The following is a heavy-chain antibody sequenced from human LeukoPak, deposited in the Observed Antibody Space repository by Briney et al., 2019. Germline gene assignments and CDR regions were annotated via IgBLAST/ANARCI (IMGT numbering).Heavy chain of an antibody. D-gene: IGHD6-19*01. CDR3: ARDPTNTSGRYAYFDY. V-gene: IGHV1-18*01. CDR1: GYTFTHHG. CDR2: ISAYNGDT. Sequence: ASVRVSCKASGYTFTHHGITWVRQARGQGLEWMGWISAYNGDTHYAQNFQGRVTLTTDTSTSTAYMEVRSLRPDDTAVYYCARDPTNTSGRYAYFDYWGQGTLVTVSS. J-gene: IGHJ4*02.